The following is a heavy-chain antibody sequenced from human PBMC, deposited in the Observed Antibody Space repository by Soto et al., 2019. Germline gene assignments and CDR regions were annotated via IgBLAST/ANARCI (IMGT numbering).Heavy chain of an antibody. CDR3: AKDLPDIVVVPAGGMDV. CDR2: ISGSGGST. Sequence: PGGSLRLSCAACGFSFSSYAMSWVRQAPGKGLEWVSAISGSGGSTYYADSVKGRFTISRDNSKNTLYLQMNSLRAEDTAVYYCAKDLPDIVVVPAGGMDVWGQGTTVTVSS. CDR1: GFSFSSYA. V-gene: IGHV3-23*01. D-gene: IGHD2-2*01. J-gene: IGHJ6*02.